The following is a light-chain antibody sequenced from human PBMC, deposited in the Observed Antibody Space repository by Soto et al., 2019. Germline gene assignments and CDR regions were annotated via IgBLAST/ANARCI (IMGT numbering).Light chain of an antibody. Sequence: EVVMTQSPATLSVSPGERAILSCRASQRFSSNLAWYQQKPGQAPRLLIYGASTSATVIPARFTGSWSGTELTLTISSLQSEDFAVYYCQHYNNWPPWTFGQGTKVDI. V-gene: IGKV3-15*01. J-gene: IGKJ1*01. CDR3: QHYNNWPPWT. CDR2: GAS. CDR1: QRFSSN.